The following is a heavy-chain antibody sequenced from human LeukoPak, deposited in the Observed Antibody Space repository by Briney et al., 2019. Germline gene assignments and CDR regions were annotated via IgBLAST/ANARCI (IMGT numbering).Heavy chain of an antibody. CDR1: GGSIISSAYY. CDR2: IYYSGST. V-gene: IGHV4-30-4*08. D-gene: IGHD6-19*01. Sequence: SETLSLTCTVSGGSIISSAYYWSWIRQPPGKGLEWIGYIYYSGSTYYNPSLKSRVTISLDTSKNQFSLKLSSVTAADTAVYFCVRTEVSSGSEDYWGQGTLVTVSS. CDR3: VRTEVSSGSEDY. J-gene: IGHJ4*02.